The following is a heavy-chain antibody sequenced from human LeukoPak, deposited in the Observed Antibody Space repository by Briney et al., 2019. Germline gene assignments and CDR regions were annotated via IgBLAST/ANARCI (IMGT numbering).Heavy chain of an antibody. CDR3: ARGSSDYYYFDY. V-gene: IGHV1-18*01. CDR1: AYTFTSYG. Sequence: GASVKVSCKASAYTFTSYGISWVRQAPGQGLEWMGWISAYDGDTNYAQNLQGRVTMTTDTSTSTAYMELRSLRSDDTAVYYCARGSSDYYYFDYWGQGTLVTVSS. D-gene: IGHD3-22*01. J-gene: IGHJ4*02. CDR2: ISAYDGDT.